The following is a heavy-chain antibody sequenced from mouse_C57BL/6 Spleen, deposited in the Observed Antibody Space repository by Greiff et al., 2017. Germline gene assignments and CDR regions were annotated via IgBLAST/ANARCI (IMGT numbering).Heavy chain of an antibody. CDR3: AREGYYDYGDWYFDV. CDR1: GYTFTSYW. Sequence: VQLQQPGAELVKPGASVKLSCKASGYTFTSYWMHWVKQRPGQGLEWIGMIHPNSGSTNYNEKFKSKATLTVDKSSSTAYMQLSSLTSEDSAVYYCAREGYYDYGDWYFDVWGTGTTVTVSS. CDR2: IHPNSGST. V-gene: IGHV1-64*01. J-gene: IGHJ1*03. D-gene: IGHD2-4*01.